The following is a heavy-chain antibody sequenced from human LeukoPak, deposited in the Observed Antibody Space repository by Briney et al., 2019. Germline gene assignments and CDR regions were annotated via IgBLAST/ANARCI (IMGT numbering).Heavy chain of an antibody. CDR1: GFTFSNYW. CDR2: IKVDGSEK. J-gene: IGHJ4*02. V-gene: IGHV3-7*03. CDR3: ASKTGMTGEAFDY. Sequence: GGSLRLSCAASGFTFSNYWMSWVRQAPGKGLEWVANIKVDGSEKYYLDSVKGRFTISRDNAKNSVYLQVNSLRTEDTAVYYCASKTGMTGEAFDYWGQGTLVTVSS. D-gene: IGHD1-1*01.